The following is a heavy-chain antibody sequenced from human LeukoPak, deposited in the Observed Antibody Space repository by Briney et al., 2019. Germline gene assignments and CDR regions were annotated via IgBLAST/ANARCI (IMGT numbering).Heavy chain of an antibody. J-gene: IGHJ6*03. Sequence: ASETLSLTCTVSGGSISSYYWSWIRQPPGKGLEWIGYIYYSGSTNYNPSLKSRVTISVDTSKNQFSLKLSSVTAADTAVYYCARVRRLELPPGNFYYYMDVWGKGTTVTVSS. D-gene: IGHD1-7*01. V-gene: IGHV4-59*01. CDR3: ARVRRLELPPGNFYYYMDV. CDR2: IYYSGST. CDR1: GGSISSYY.